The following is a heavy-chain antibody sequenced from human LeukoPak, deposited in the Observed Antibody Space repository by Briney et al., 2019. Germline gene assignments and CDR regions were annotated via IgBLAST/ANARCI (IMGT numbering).Heavy chain of an antibody. J-gene: IGHJ6*02. Sequence: SETLSLTCTVSGGSISSSSYYWGWIRQPPGKGLEWIGSIYYSGSTYYNPSLKSRVTISVDTSKNQFSLKLSSVTAADTAVYHCAGPLNGMDVWGQGTTVTVSS. CDR1: GGSISSSSYY. CDR3: AGPLNGMDV. CDR2: IYYSGST. V-gene: IGHV4-39*01. D-gene: IGHD3-9*01.